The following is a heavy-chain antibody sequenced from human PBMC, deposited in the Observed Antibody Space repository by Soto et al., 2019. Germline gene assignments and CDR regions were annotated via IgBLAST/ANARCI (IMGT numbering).Heavy chain of an antibody. CDR1: GDRVSSNSAA. CDR3: ARGDQGFDY. V-gene: IGHV6-1*01. Sequence: SQTLSLTCVISGDRVSSNSAAWNWIRQSPSRGLEWLGRTYYRSKWFNNYALSVKSRITINPDTSKNQFSLQLHSVTPEDTAVYYWARGDQGFDYWGQGTLVTVSS. CDR2: TYYRSKWFN. D-gene: IGHD3-16*01. J-gene: IGHJ4*02.